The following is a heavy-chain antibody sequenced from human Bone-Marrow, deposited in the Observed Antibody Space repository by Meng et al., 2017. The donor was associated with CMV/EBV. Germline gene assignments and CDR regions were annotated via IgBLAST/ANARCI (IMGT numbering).Heavy chain of an antibody. Sequence: SVKVSCKASGGTFSSYAISWVRQAPGQGLEWMGGIIPIFGTANYAQKFQGRVTITTDESTSTAYMELSSLRSEDTAVYYCARVDGVVPYYYYGMDVWGQGATVPVSS. V-gene: IGHV1-69*05. J-gene: IGHJ6*02. CDR1: GGTFSSYA. D-gene: IGHD3-3*01. CDR3: ARVDGVVPYYYYGMDV. CDR2: IIPIFGTA.